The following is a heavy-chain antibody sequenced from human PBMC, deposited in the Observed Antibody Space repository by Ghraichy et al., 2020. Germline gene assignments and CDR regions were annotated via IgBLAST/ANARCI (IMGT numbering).Heavy chain of an antibody. D-gene: IGHD1-26*01. V-gene: IGHV3-9*01. CDR2: ISWNSGSI. CDR3: AKEWEPNPKLNYYMDV. J-gene: IGHJ6*03. Sequence: GGSLRLSCAASGFTFDDYAMHWVRQAPGKGLEWVSGISWNSGSIGYADSVKGRFTISRDNAKNSLYLQMNSLRAEDTALYYCAKEWEPNPKLNYYMDVWGKGTTVTVSS. CDR1: GFTFDDYA.